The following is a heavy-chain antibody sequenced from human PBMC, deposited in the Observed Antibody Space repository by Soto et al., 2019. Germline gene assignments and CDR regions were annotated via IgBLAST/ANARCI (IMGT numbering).Heavy chain of an antibody. V-gene: IGHV4-59*01. Sequence: QVQLQESGPGLVKPSETLSLTCTVSGGSISSYYWSWIRQPPGKGLEWIGYIYYSGSTNYNPSLKSRVTISVDTSKNQFSLKLSSVTAADTAVYYCARTAMVHGTFDYWGQGTLVTVSS. J-gene: IGHJ4*02. D-gene: IGHD5-18*01. CDR1: GGSISSYY. CDR3: ARTAMVHGTFDY. CDR2: IYYSGST.